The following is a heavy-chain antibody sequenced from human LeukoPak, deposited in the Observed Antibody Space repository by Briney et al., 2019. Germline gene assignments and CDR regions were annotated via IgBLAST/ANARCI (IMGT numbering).Heavy chain of an antibody. CDR3: ARGKIAAAGTGPENFDY. D-gene: IGHD6-13*01. CDR1: GFTFSDYY. CDR2: INHSGST. J-gene: IGHJ4*02. Sequence: GSLRLSCAASGFTFSDYYMSWIRQAPGKGLEWIGEINHSGSTNYNPSLKSRVTISVDTSKNQFSLKLSSVTAADTAVYYCARGKIAAAGTGPENFDYWGQGTLVTVSS. V-gene: IGHV4-34*01.